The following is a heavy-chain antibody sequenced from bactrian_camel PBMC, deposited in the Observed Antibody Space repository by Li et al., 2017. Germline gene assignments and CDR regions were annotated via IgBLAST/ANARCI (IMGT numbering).Heavy chain of an antibody. Sequence: QLVESGGGSVQPGGSLTLSCTLSGYIGSSYCPGWFRQAPGREREGVAAIHSNGDTSYSDLVKGRFTVSRDDAKNILFLQMNSLKPEDTAVYYCAAAASVSYVLGVMTQCPGGNNYWGQGTQVTVS. V-gene: IGHV3S53*01. CDR1: GYIGSSYC. CDR3: AAAASVSYVLGVMTQCPGGNNY. CDR2: IHSNGDT. J-gene: IGHJ4*01. D-gene: IGHD3*01.